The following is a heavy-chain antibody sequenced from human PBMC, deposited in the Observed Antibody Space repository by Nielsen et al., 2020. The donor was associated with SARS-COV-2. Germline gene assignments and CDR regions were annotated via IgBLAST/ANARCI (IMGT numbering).Heavy chain of an antibody. Sequence: SYTLSLTCDVSGGPFTGFHWIWVRPVPGKGLEWLSEINHSGYINYNPSLESRVTISVDTSQDQSSLKLYSVTAADTAVYYCAREGDSRVPGNWFDTWGRGAMVTVSS. CDR2: INHSGYI. CDR3: AREGDSRVPGNWFDT. V-gene: IGHV4-34*01. D-gene: IGHD2-2*01. CDR1: GGPFTGFH. J-gene: IGHJ5*02.